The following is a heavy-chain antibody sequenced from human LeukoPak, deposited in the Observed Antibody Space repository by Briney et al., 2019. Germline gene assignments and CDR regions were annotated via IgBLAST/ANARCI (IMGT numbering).Heavy chain of an antibody. J-gene: IGHJ4*02. CDR2: INHSGST. CDR3: ATGEGSETIDY. D-gene: IGHD3-10*01. CDR1: GGSFSGYY. V-gene: IGHV4-34*01. Sequence: SETLSLTCAVHGGSFSGYYWSWIRQPPGKGLEWIGEINHSGSTNYNPSLKSRVTISVDTSKNQFSLKLSSVTAADTAVYYCATGEGSETIDYWGQGTLVTVSS.